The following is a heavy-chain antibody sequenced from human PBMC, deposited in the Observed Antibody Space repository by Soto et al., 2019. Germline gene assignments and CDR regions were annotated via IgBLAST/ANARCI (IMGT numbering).Heavy chain of an antibody. V-gene: IGHV4-34*01. CDR3: ASRDPGTSVDY. D-gene: IGHD1-7*01. CDR2: INDSGST. J-gene: IGHJ4*02. Sequence: SETLSLTCAVYGGSFSGYYWSWIRQPPGKGLEWIGEINDSGSTNYNPSLESRVTISLDKSENQFSLKVTSLTAADTAVYYCASRDPGTSVDYWGQGTLVTVSS. CDR1: GGSFSGYY.